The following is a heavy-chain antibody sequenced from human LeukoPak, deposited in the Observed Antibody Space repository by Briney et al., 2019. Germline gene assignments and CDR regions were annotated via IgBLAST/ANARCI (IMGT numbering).Heavy chain of an antibody. V-gene: IGHV4-61*02. J-gene: IGHJ4*02. CDR3: ARSAHATHYDILVGYYIQY. CDR2: IYTSEST. D-gene: IGHD3-9*01. CDR1: GGSISSGSYY. Sequence: SETLSLTCTVSGGSISSGSYYWTWIRQPAGKGLEWIGRIYTSESTNYNPSLKSRVTISVDRSKNQFSLKLSSVTAADTAVYYCARSAHATHYDILVGYYIQYWGQGTLVTVSS.